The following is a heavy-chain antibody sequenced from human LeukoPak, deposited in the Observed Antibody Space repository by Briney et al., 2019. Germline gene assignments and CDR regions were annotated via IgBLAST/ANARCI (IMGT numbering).Heavy chain of an antibody. CDR2: IYYSGTT. Sequence: SETLSLTCAVSGGSISSSNWWSWVRQPPGKGLEWIGSIYYSGTTYYSPSLESRVTISVDTSNNQVSLNLNSVTAADTAVYYCASRRCSGGSCYLDYWGQGTLVTVSS. D-gene: IGHD2-15*01. CDR3: ASRRCSGGSCYLDY. J-gene: IGHJ4*02. CDR1: GGSISSSNW. V-gene: IGHV4-4*02.